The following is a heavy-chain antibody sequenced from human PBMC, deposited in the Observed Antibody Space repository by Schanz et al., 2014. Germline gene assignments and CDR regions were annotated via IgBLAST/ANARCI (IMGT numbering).Heavy chain of an antibody. J-gene: IGHJ4*02. V-gene: IGHV3-21*01. Sequence: EVQLVESGGGLVRPGGSLRLSCAASGLLFSYYYMSGVRQAPGKGLEWVSSISSSSMYIYQADSMRGRFTISRDNAKNSLYLQVNNLSAEDTAVYYCVRDKKGFVAVAGRAPFDCWGQGTLVTVSS. CDR2: ISSSSMYI. CDR3: VRDKKGFVAVAGRAPFDC. CDR1: GLLFSYYY. D-gene: IGHD6-19*01.